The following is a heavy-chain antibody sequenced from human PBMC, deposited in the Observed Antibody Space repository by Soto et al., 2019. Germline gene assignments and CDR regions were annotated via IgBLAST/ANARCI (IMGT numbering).Heavy chain of an antibody. J-gene: IGHJ6*02. CDR3: ARDLILYSSGWYGSNYYYGMDV. Sequence: EVQLVESGGGLVQPGGSLRLSCAASGFTFSSYEMNWVRQAPGKGLEWVSYISSSGSTIYYADSVKGRFTISRDNAKNSLYLQMNSLRDEDTAVYYCARDLILYSSGWYGSNYYYGMDVWGQGTTVTVSS. CDR2: ISSSGSTI. V-gene: IGHV3-48*03. CDR1: GFTFSSYE. D-gene: IGHD6-19*01.